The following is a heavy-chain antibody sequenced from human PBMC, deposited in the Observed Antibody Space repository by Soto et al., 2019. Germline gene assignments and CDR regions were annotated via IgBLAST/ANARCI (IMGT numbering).Heavy chain of an antibody. CDR1: GFTFSSYS. CDR3: ARDRGYGYGSTSYYYYGMDV. CDR2: ISSSSSYI. V-gene: IGHV3-21*01. D-gene: IGHD5-18*01. Sequence: PGGSLRLSCAASGFTFSSYSMNWVRQAPGKGLEWVSPISSSSSYIYYADSVKGRFTISRDNAKNSLYLQMNSLRAEDTAVYYCARDRGYGYGSTSYYYYGMDVWGQGTTVTVSS. J-gene: IGHJ6*02.